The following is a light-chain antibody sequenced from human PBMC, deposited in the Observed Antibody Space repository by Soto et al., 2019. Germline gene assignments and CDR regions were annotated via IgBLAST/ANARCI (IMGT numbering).Light chain of an antibody. CDR1: GSNIGDNT. Sequence: QSVLTQPPSASGTPGQRVTISCSGSGSNIGDNTVNWYQQFPGTAPKLLIHSNNERPSGVPERFSGSKSGTSASLAITGLQSEDEADYYCAAWDDSLNGVVFGGGTKVNVL. CDR2: SNN. J-gene: IGLJ2*01. V-gene: IGLV1-44*01. CDR3: AAWDDSLNGVV.